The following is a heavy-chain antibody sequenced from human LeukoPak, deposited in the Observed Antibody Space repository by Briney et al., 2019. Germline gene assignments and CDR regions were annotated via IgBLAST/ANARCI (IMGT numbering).Heavy chain of an antibody. D-gene: IGHD3-9*01. CDR1: GYTFTGYY. CDR2: INPNSGGT. V-gene: IGHV1-2*02. CDR3: ARLRYFDWLLPYYGMDV. J-gene: IGHJ6*02. Sequence: ASVKVSCKASGYTFTGYYMHWVRQAPGQGLEWMGWINPNSGGTNYAQKFQGRVTMTRDTSISTAYMELSRLRSDDTAVYYCARLRYFDWLLPYYGMDVWSQGTTVTVSS.